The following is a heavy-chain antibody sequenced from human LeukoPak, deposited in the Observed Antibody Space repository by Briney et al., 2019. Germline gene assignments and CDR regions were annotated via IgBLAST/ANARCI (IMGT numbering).Heavy chain of an antibody. V-gene: IGHV4-30-2*01. CDR2: IYHSGST. Sequence: SQTLSLTCTVSGGSISSGGYYWSWIRQPPGKGLEWIGYIYHSGSTYYNPSLKSRVTISVDRSKNRFSLKLSSVTAADTAVYYCARAYCSSTSCYYMDVWGKGTTVTVSS. CDR1: GGSISSGGYY. J-gene: IGHJ6*03. D-gene: IGHD2-2*01. CDR3: ARAYCSSTSCYYMDV.